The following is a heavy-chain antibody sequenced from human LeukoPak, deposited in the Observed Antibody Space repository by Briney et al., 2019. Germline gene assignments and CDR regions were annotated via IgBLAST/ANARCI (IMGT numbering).Heavy chain of an antibody. V-gene: IGHV3-72*01. CDR2: IRNKANSYTT. J-gene: IGHJ5*02. Sequence: GGSLRLSCAASGFTFSDHYMDWVRQAPVKGLEWVSRIRNKANSYTTEYAASVKGRFTISRDDSKNSLYLQMNSLKTEDTAVYYCARVRGVTNNWFAPWGQGTLVTVSS. CDR3: ARVRGVTNNWFAP. CDR1: GFTFSDHY. D-gene: IGHD3-10*01.